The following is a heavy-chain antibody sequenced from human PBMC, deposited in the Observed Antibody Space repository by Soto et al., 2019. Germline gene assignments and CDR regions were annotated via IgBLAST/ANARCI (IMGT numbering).Heavy chain of an antibody. Sequence: QVQLVQSGAEVKKPGSSVKVSCKASGGTFSSYAISWVRQAPGQGLEWMGGIIPIFGTANYAQKFQGRVTMTRDTSTSTVYMELSSLRSEDTAVYYCARAREEGLGIAAAGFYFDYWGQGTLVTVSS. CDR3: ARAREEGLGIAAAGFYFDY. D-gene: IGHD6-13*01. CDR1: GGTFSSYA. CDR2: IIPIFGTA. V-gene: IGHV1-69*06. J-gene: IGHJ4*02.